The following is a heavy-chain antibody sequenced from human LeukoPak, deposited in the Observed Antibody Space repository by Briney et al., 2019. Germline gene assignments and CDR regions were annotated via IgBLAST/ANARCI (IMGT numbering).Heavy chain of an antibody. D-gene: IGHD6-13*01. V-gene: IGHV3-21*01. CDR1: GFTFSSYS. Sequence: PGGSLRLSCAASGFTFSSYSMNWVRQAPGKGLEWVSSISSSSSYIYYADSVKGRFTISRDNAKNSLYLQMNSLRAEDTAVYYCAGNSSSWYVGGFDPWGQGTLVTVSS. CDR2: ISSSSSYI. J-gene: IGHJ5*02. CDR3: AGNSSSWYVGGFDP.